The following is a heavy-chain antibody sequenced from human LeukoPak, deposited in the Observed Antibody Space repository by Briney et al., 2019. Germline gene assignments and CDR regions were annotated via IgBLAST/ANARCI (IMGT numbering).Heavy chain of an antibody. V-gene: IGHV3-23*01. D-gene: IGHD3-16*02. CDR2: ISGSGGST. CDR3: AKVWGSYRYAQSLDY. Sequence: GGSLGLSCAASGFTFSSYAMSWVRQAPGKGLEWVSAISGSGGSTYYVDSVKGRFTISRDNSKNTLYLQMNSLRAEDTAVYYCAKVWGSYRYAQSLDYWGQGTLVTVSS. J-gene: IGHJ4*02. CDR1: GFTFSSYA.